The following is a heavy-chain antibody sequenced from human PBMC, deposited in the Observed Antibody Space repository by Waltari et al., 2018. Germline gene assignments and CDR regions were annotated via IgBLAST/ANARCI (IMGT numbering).Heavy chain of an antibody. D-gene: IGHD5-12*01. CDR2: ISYDGSNK. V-gene: IGHV3-30*03. J-gene: IGHJ6*02. CDR1: GFTFSSYG. CDR3: ARVSGSTRSRMDV. Sequence: QVQLVESGGGVVQPGRSLRLSCAASGFTFSSYGMHWVRQAPGKGLEWVAVISYDGSNKYYADSVKGRFTISRDNSKNTLYLQMNSLRAEDTAVYYCARVSGSTRSRMDVWGQGTTVTVSS.